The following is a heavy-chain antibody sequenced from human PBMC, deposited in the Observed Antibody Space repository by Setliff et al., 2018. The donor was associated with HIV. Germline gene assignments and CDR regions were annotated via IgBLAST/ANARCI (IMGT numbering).Heavy chain of an antibody. J-gene: IGHJ5*02. CDR1: GVSAISSSSSYY. V-gene: IGHV4-4*07. Sequence: SETLSLTCIVSGVSAISSSSSYYWTWIRQPAGKGLEWIGRIYPSGTINYNPSLKSRVTMSVDTSKNQFSLRLTSVSAADTALYYCAGSMGATKGSWFEPWGQGTLVTVSS. CDR2: IYPSGTI. D-gene: IGHD1-26*01. CDR3: AGSMGATKGSWFEP.